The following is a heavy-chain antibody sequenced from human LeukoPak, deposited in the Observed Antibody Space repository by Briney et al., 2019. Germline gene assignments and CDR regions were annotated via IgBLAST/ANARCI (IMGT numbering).Heavy chain of an antibody. Sequence: XSIYYSGSTYYNPSLKSRVTISVDTSKNQFSLKLSSVTAADTAVYYCARPLRSYESDDAFDIWGQGTMVTVSS. J-gene: IGHJ3*02. CDR2: IYYSGST. CDR3: ARPLRSYESDDAFDI. V-gene: IGHV4-39*01. D-gene: IGHD1-26*01.